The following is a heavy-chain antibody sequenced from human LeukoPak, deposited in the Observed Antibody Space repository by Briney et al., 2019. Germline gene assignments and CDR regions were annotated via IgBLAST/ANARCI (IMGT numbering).Heavy chain of an antibody. V-gene: IGHV3-49*03. J-gene: IGHJ4*02. CDR2: IRSKDYGGTT. D-gene: IGHD1-26*01. CDR1: GFTFGDYA. Sequence: GGSLRLSCKVSGFTFGDYAMSWFRQAPGKGLEWVGFIRSKDYGGTTDCAASVEGRFSISRDDSKSIAYLQKNSLETEDTAMYYCTRGRYQFDYWGQGTLVTVSS. CDR3: TRGRYQFDY.